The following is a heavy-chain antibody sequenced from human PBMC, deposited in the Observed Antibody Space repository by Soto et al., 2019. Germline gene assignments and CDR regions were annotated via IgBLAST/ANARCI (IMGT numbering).Heavy chain of an antibody. D-gene: IGHD2-2*01. CDR1: GFTFSSYW. CDR3: TTRYCSSTSCYYPDAFDI. CDR2: IKSKTDGGTT. J-gene: IGHJ3*02. V-gene: IGHV3-15*07. Sequence: GGSLRLSCAASGFTFSSYWMNWVRQAPGKGLEWVGRIKSKTDGGTTDYAAPVKGRFTISRDDSKNTLYLQMNSLKTEDTAVYYCTTRYCSSTSCYYPDAFDIWGQGTMVTVSS.